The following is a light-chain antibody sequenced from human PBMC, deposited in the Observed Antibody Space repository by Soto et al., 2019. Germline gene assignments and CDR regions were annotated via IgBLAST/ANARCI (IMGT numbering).Light chain of an antibody. J-gene: IGKJ5*01. CDR2: DVS. Sequence: DIQITQSPSTLAGSNGDRVTITCRASQTISSWLAWYQQRPGKAPKLLIYDVSSLQGGVPSRFSGSGSGTEFTLTISSLEAEDAAVYYCQQRSNWPPITFGQGTRLEIK. V-gene: IGKV1-5*01. CDR1: QTISSW. CDR3: QQRSNWPPIT.